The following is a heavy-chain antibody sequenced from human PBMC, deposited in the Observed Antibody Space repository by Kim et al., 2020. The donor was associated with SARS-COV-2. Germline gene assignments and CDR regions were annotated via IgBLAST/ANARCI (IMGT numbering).Heavy chain of an antibody. Sequence: YYAASVKGQFPISRDNATNSLYLQMNGLRAEDTAVYYCARRVGATRWFDPWGQGTLVTVSS. D-gene: IGHD1-26*01. J-gene: IGHJ5*02. CDR3: ARRVGATRWFDP. V-gene: IGHV3-48*04.